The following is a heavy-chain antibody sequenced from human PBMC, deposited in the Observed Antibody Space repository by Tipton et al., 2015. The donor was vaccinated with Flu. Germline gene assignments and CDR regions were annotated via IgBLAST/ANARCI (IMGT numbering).Heavy chain of an antibody. D-gene: IGHD3-9*01. CDR2: ISSSSSYI. J-gene: IGHJ3*02. CDR3: ARGGHYDILAGYPDAFDI. CDR1: GFTFSSYS. Sequence: SLRLSCAASGFTFSSYSMNWVRQAPGKGLEWVSSISSSSSYIYYADSVKGRFTISRDNAKNSLYLQMNSLRAEDTAVYYCARGGHYDILAGYPDAFDIWGQGTMVPVSS. V-gene: IGHV3-21*01.